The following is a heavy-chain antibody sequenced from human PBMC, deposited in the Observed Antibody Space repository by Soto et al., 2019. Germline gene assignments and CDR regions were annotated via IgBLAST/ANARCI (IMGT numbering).Heavy chain of an antibody. J-gene: IGHJ4*02. D-gene: IGHD2-15*01. CDR1: GYTFTTYA. Sequence: ASVKVSCKASGYTFTTYAIHWVRQAPGQRLEWMGWINAGNGNTKYSQKFQGRVTITRDTSASTAYMELSSLRSEDTAVYCCARILEYCSGGSCDFWGQGTLVTVSS. CDR3: ARILEYCSGGSCDF. V-gene: IGHV1-3*01. CDR2: INAGNGNT.